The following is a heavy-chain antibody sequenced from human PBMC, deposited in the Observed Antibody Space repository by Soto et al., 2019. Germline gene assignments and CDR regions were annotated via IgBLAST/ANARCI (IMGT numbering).Heavy chain of an antibody. CDR2: IYYSGST. Sequence: SETLSLTCTVSGGSISSYYWSWIRQPPGKGLEWIGYIYYSGSTNYNPSLKSRVTISVDTSKNQFSLKLSSVTAADTAVYYCARSGNWKSFGYWGQGTLVTVSS. CDR3: ARSGNWKSFGY. J-gene: IGHJ4*02. V-gene: IGHV4-59*01. CDR1: GGSISSYY. D-gene: IGHD1-1*01.